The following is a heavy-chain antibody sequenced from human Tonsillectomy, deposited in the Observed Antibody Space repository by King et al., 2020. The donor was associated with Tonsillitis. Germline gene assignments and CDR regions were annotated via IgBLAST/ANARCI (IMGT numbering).Heavy chain of an antibody. CDR2: VDHDGSQK. V-gene: IGHV3-7*04. Sequence: VQLVESGGGLVQPGGSLRLSCAASGFTFTTYWMTWVRQPPWKGLEWVANVDHDGSQKYYVDSVSGRFTISRDNAKNSLNLQMNSLRVEDTAVYFCARVKRTTWGTHNYGMDVWGQGTTVTVSS. CDR3: ARVKRTTWGTHNYGMDV. CDR1: GFTFTTYW. D-gene: IGHD2/OR15-2a*01. J-gene: IGHJ6*02.